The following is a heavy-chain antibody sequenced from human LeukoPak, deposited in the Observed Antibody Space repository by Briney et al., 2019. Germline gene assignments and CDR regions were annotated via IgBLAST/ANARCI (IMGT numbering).Heavy chain of an antibody. V-gene: IGHV1-46*01. CDR2: IHTSSGST. Sequence: GASVTVSCKASGYTCTSYYMHWVRQPPAHRLEWMGIIHTSSGSTSYPQQFMGRRTMTRDTSTSTVYMELSSLRSEYTAVYYCAREGWLQSIDYWGQGTLVTVSS. D-gene: IGHD5-24*01. CDR3: AREGWLQSIDY. CDR1: GYTCTSYY. J-gene: IGHJ4*02.